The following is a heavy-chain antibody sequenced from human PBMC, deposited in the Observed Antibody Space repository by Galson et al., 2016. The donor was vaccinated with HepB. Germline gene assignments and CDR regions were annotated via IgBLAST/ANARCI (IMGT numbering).Heavy chain of an antibody. V-gene: IGHV3-74*01. D-gene: IGHD2-8*01. CDR1: GFTFSGYW. Sequence: SLRLSCAASGFTFSGYWMHWVRQVPGKGLVWVSRIKRDGTAATYADSVRGRFTISRDNAKNTLYLQMNNLRVDDPALYYCASGLVSGTKYWGQGTLVTVSS. J-gene: IGHJ4*02. CDR3: ASGLVSGTKY. CDR2: IKRDGTAA.